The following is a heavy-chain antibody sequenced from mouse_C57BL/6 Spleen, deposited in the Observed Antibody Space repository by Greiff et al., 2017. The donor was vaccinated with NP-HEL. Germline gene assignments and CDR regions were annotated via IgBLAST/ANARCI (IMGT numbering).Heavy chain of an antibody. V-gene: IGHV5-17*01. J-gene: IGHJ2*01. CDR2: ISSGSSTI. CDR3: ARGYYFDY. CDR1: GFTFSDYG. Sequence: EVKLMESGGGLVKPGGSLKLSCAASGFTFSDYGMHWVRQAPEKGLEWVAYISSGSSTIYYADTVKGRFTISRDNAKNTLCLQMTSLRSEDTAMYYCARGYYFDYWGQGTTLTVSS.